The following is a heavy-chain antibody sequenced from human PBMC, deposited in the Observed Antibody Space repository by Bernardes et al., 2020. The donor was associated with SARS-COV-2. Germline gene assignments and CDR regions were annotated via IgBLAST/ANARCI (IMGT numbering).Heavy chain of an antibody. V-gene: IGHV3-21*01. Sequence: GGSLRLSCAASGFTFSSHSMTWVRQAPGKGLEWVSSISTTSSYIYYADSVKGRFTISRDNAKNSLSLQMNSLRAEDTALYYCARHFLEWLTVDYWGQGTLVTVSS. CDR1: GFTFSSHS. J-gene: IGHJ4*02. CDR2: ISTTSSYI. CDR3: ARHFLEWLTVDY. D-gene: IGHD3-3*01.